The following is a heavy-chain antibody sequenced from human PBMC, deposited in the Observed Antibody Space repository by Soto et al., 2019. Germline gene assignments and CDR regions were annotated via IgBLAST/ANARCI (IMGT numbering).Heavy chain of an antibody. Sequence: GGSLRLSCAASGFTFDDYGMSWARQAPGKGLEWVSGVNWNGGSTGYADSVKGRFTISRDNAKNSLYLQMNSLRAEDTAFYYCVRGASFNFDYWGQGTLVTVSS. J-gene: IGHJ4*02. V-gene: IGHV3-20*04. CDR1: GFTFDDYG. CDR2: VNWNGGST. D-gene: IGHD1-26*01. CDR3: VRGASFNFDY.